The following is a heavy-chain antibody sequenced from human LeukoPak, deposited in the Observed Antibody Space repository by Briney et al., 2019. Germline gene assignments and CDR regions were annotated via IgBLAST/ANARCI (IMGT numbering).Heavy chain of an antibody. Sequence: GGSLRLSCAASGFTFSSYAMSWVRQAPGKGLEWVSAISGSGGSTYHADSVKGRFTISRDNSKNTLYLQMNSLRAEDTAVYYCAKDIFSTVVVPAASNWFDPWGQGTLVTVSS. CDR2: ISGSGGST. J-gene: IGHJ5*02. V-gene: IGHV3-23*01. D-gene: IGHD2-2*01. CDR1: GFTFSSYA. CDR3: AKDIFSTVVVPAASNWFDP.